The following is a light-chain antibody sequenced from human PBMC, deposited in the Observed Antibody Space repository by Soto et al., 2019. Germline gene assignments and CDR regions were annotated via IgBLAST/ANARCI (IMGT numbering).Light chain of an antibody. J-gene: IGKJ1*01. Sequence: DIQLTQSPPTLSASVGDRVTITCRASQSIRYYLAWYQQMPGKAPKLLIYGASSLQSGVPSRFSGSGSGTDFTLTISSLQPDDFATYFCQHHNSYSQTFGQGPRVEIK. CDR2: GAS. CDR1: QSIRYY. CDR3: QHHNSYSQT. V-gene: IGKV1-5*01.